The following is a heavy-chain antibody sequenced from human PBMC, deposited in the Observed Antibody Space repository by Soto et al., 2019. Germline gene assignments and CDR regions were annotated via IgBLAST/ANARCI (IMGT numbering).Heavy chain of an antibody. J-gene: IGHJ4*02. CDR2: IKQDGSEK. CDR3: ARAKGWCGEDGYYFDY. D-gene: IGHD3-10*01. Sequence: EVQLVESGGGLVQPGGSLRLSCAASGFTFSSYWMSWVRQAPGKGLEWVANIKQDGSEKYYVDSVKGRFTISRDNAKKSLYLQMNSLRAEDTAGYYCARAKGWCGEDGYYFDYWGQGTLVTVSS. V-gene: IGHV3-7*03. CDR1: GFTFSSYW.